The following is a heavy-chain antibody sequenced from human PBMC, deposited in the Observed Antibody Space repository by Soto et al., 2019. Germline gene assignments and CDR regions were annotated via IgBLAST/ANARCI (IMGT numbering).Heavy chain of an antibody. CDR2: IVVTSGNT. Sequence: GASVKVSCKASGFTFSHSAVQWVRQARGQRLEWIGWIVVTSGNTDYAQKFQDRVTVTRDMSTNTAYLELSSLTSEDTALYYCAANPRFSSGWYDFSPSYYHAVDVWGQGTTVTVSS. CDR3: AANPRFSSGWYDFSPSYYHAVDV. J-gene: IGHJ6*02. D-gene: IGHD6-19*01. V-gene: IGHV1-58*01. CDR1: GFTFSHSA.